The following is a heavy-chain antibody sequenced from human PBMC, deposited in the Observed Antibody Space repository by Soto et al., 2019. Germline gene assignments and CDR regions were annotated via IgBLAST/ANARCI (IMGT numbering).Heavy chain of an antibody. CDR1: GYTFTSYD. J-gene: IGHJ4*02. CDR3: ARDGVTTGTTSVDY. D-gene: IGHD1-1*01. V-gene: IGHV1-8*01. Sequence: ASVKVSCKASGYTFTSYDINWVRQATGQGLEWMGWMNPNSGNTGYAQKFQGRVTMTRNTSISTAYMELSSLRSDDTAVYYCARDGVTTGTTSVDYWGQGTLVTVSS. CDR2: MNPNSGNT.